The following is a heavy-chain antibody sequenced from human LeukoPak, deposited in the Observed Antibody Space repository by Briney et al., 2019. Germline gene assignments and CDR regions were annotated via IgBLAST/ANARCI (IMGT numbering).Heavy chain of an antibody. CDR2: IRYDGSNK. CDR1: GFTFSSYG. Sequence: GGSLRLSCAASGFTFSSYGMHWVRQAPGKGLEWVAFIRYDGSNKYYADSVKGRFTISRDNSKNTLYLQMNSLKTEDTAVYYCTTFPVFRGVKHAFDYWGQGTLVTVSS. CDR3: TTFPVFRGVKHAFDY. J-gene: IGHJ4*02. V-gene: IGHV3-30*02. D-gene: IGHD3-10*01.